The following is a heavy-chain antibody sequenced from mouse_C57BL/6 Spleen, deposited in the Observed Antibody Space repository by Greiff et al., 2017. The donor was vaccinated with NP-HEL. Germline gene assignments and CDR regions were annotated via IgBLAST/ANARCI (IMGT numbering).Heavy chain of an antibody. Sequence: QVQPQKPGAELVRPGSLVKLSCKAFGYTLPSYWMHWVKQRPIQGLEWIGNIDPSDIETHYNQKFKDKATLTVDKSSSTAYMQLSSLTSEDSAVYYCALVVTYYFDYWGQGTTLTVSS. CDR1: GYTLPSYW. CDR3: ALVVTYYFDY. D-gene: IGHD2-2*01. V-gene: IGHV1-52*01. CDR2: IDPSDIET. J-gene: IGHJ2*01.